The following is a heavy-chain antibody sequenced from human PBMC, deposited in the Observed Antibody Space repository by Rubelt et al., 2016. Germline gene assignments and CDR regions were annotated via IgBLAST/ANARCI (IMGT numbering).Heavy chain of an antibody. D-gene: IGHD6-19*01. J-gene: IGHJ4*02. Sequence: QVQLVQSGAEVKKPGASVKVSCKAAGYSFTTYSIHWVRQAPGQRLEWIGWINDGNGNTKYSQKFHGSVTITSATSQSTAYMELSSLRSEGTAIPYCATGYSSGWYVAYCGQGTLVTVSS. V-gene: IGHV1-3*01. CDR3: ATGYSSGWYVAY. CDR2: INDGNGNT. CDR1: GYSFTTYS.